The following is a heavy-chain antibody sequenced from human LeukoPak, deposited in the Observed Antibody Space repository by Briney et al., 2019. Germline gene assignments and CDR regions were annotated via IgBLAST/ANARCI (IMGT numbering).Heavy chain of an antibody. D-gene: IGHD3-22*01. CDR3: ARHRYSSGYYAGAGLDY. V-gene: IGHV4-39*01. Sequence: SETLSLTCTVSGGSISSSSYYWGWIRPPPGKGREGIGNIYYSGTTYYNPSLKSRVTISGDTSKNQLCLKLSSVTAADTAVYYCARHRYSSGYYAGAGLDYWGQGPLVTVSS. CDR1: GGSISSSSYY. CDR2: IYYSGTT. J-gene: IGHJ4*02.